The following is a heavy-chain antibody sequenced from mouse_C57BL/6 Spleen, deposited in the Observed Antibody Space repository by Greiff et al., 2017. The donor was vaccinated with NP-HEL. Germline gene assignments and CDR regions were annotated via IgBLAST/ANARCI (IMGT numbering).Heavy chain of an antibody. CDR3: ASHYDGYYVFFAY. CDR1: GFTFSSYA. Sequence: EVMLVESGGGLVKPGGSLKLSCAASGFTFSSYAMSWVRQTPEKRLEWVATISDGGSYTYYPDNVKGRFTISRDNAKNNLYLQMSHLKSEDTAMYYCASHYDGYYVFFAYWGQGTLVTVSA. V-gene: IGHV5-4*03. J-gene: IGHJ3*01. D-gene: IGHD2-3*01. CDR2: ISDGGSYT.